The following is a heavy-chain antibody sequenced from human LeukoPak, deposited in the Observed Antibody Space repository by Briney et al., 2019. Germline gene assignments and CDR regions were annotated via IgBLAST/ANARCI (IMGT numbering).Heavy chain of an antibody. Sequence: EPSETLPLTCTVSGGSISSYYWSWIRQPPGKGLEWIGYIYYSGSTNYNPSLKSRVTISVDTSKNQFSLKLNSVTAADTAVYYCARDPRGGTSRDNWFDPWGQGTLVTVSS. D-gene: IGHD1-1*01. V-gene: IGHV4-59*01. CDR3: ARDPRGGTSRDNWFDP. CDR1: GGSISSYY. J-gene: IGHJ5*02. CDR2: IYYSGST.